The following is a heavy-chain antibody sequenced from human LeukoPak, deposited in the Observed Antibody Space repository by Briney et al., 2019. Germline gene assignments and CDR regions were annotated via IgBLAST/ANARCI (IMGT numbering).Heavy chain of an antibody. Sequence: SVKVSCKASGSTFTGYYMQWLRQGPGHGIEWVGWIRAYNGNTKYAQKLQGRVTMTTDTSTSTAYMELRAHRSDDTAVYYYARASYCRDGSCYSDYWGQGTLVTVSS. D-gene: IGHD2-15*01. J-gene: IGHJ4*02. CDR2: IRAYNGNT. V-gene: IGHV1-18*04. CDR1: GSTFTGYY. CDR3: ARASYCRDGSCYSDY.